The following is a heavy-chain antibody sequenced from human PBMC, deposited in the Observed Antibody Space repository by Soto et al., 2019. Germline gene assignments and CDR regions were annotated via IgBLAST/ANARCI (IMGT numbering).Heavy chain of an antibody. V-gene: IGHV1-69*13. D-gene: IGHD3-10*01. Sequence: SVKVSCKASGGTFSSYAISWVRQAPGQGLEWMGGIIPIFGTANYAQKFQGRVTITADESTSTAYMELSSLRSEDTAVYYCAGVDSLQAGIDYWGQGTLGTVSS. J-gene: IGHJ4*02. CDR3: AGVDSLQAGIDY. CDR1: GGTFSSYA. CDR2: IIPIFGTA.